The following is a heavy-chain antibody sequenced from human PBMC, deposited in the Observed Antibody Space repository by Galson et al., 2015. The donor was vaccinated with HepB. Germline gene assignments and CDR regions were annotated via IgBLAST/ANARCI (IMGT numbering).Heavy chain of an antibody. CDR2: INPSGAIT. CDR1: GYTFTSYY. CDR3: ARGENVFDV. Sequence: SVKVSCKASGYTFTSYYMHWARQAPGQGLEWMGIINPSGAITSYAQKFQGRVSMTRDTSTSTVYMELSSLRSEDTAVYYCARGENVFDVWGRGTMVTVSS. V-gene: IGHV1-46*01. J-gene: IGHJ3*01.